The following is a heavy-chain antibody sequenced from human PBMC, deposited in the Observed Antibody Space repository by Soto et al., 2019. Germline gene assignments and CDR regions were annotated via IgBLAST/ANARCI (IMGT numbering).Heavy chain of an antibody. J-gene: IGHJ5*02. D-gene: IGHD4-17*01. CDR1: GGSISSYY. Sequence: SETLSLTCTVSGGSISSYYWSWIRQPPGKGLEWIGYIYYSGSTNYNPSLKSRVTISVDTSKNQFSLKLSSVTAADTAVYYCARHDEHGDYYNWFDPWGQGTLVTVSS. CDR3: ARHDEHGDYYNWFDP. CDR2: IYYSGST. V-gene: IGHV4-59*08.